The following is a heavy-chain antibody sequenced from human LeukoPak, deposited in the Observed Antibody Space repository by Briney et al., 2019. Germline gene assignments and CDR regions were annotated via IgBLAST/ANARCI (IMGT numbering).Heavy chain of an antibody. V-gene: IGHV3-74*01. CDR2: INGDGSIK. J-gene: IGHJ4*02. Sequence: GGSLRLSCTTSGFTFTNYAMNWVRQAPGKGLVWVARINGDGSIKNYADSVKGRSTISRDNGKNTLSLQMSSLRAEDTAVYYCARGGSYDRYAGDFWGQGTLVTVSS. CDR3: ARGGSYDRYAGDF. D-gene: IGHD3-22*01. CDR1: GFTFTNYA.